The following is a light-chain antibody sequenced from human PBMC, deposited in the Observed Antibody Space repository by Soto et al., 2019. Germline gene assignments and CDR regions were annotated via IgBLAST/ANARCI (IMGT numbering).Light chain of an antibody. J-gene: IGLJ2*01. Sequence: QSALTQPASVSGSPGQTITISCAGTKFDIGRYNYVSWYRQHPGEAPKLIIFEVNYRPSGISNRFSGSKSGNTASLTISGLQVEDEAHYFCSSYTSASALAIFGGGTKLTVL. CDR2: EVN. CDR3: SSYTSASALAI. CDR1: KFDIGRYNY. V-gene: IGLV2-14*01.